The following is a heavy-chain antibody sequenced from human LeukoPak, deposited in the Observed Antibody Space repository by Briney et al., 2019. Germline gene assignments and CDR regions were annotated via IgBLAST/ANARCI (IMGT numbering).Heavy chain of an antibody. J-gene: IGHJ4*02. CDR1: GGTFSSYA. CDR3: ARERLELLGTFDY. Sequence: SVKVSCKASGGTFSSYAISWVRQAPGQGLEWMGGIIPIFGTANYAQKFQGRVTITTDESTSTAYMELSSLRSEDTAVYYCARERLELLGTFDYWGQGTLVTVSS. V-gene: IGHV1-69*05. D-gene: IGHD1-7*01. CDR2: IIPIFGTA.